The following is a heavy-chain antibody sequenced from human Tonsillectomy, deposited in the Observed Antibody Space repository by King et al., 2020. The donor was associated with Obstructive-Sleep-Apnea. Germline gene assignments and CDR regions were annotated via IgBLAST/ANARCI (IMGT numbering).Heavy chain of an antibody. D-gene: IGHD2-15*01. J-gene: IGHJ4*02. CDR2: ISSSSSTI. V-gene: IGHV3-48*04. Sequence: VQLVESGGGLVQPGGSLRLSCAASGFTFSSYSMNWVRQAPGKGLEWVSYISSSSSTIYYADSVKGRFTISRDNAKNSLYLQMNSLRAEDTAVYYCARKGSGSNYYFDYWGQGTLVTVSS. CDR3: ARKGSGSNYYFDY. CDR1: GFTFSSYS.